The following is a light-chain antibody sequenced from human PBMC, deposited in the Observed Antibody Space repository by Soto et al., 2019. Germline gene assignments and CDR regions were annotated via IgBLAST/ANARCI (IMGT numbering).Light chain of an antibody. J-gene: IGLJ1*01. V-gene: IGLV2-14*01. CDR2: EVS. Sequence: QSVLTQPASVSGSPGQSITISCTGTSSDVGGYNYVSWYQQHPGKAPKVIIYEVSNRPSGVSNRFSGSKSGNTASLTISGLQAEDEADYYCSSCTRSDNYAFGTGTKVTVL. CDR1: SSDVGGYNY. CDR3: SSCTRSDNYA.